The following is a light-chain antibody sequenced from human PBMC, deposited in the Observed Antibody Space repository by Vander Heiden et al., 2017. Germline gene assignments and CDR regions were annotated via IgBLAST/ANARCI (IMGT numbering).Light chain of an antibody. CDR1: TSFIGSNS. J-gene: IGLJ2*01. CDR3: GAWDDSLTVVL. V-gene: IGLV1-47*01. Sequence: QSVLTQPPSASGTPGQSVTIPCSGNTSFIGSNSVYGYQQFPGTAPKLLIYRNDQRPSGISDRFSGSKSGTSASLAISGLRSEDEADYYCGAWDDSLTVVLFGGGTKLTVL. CDR2: RND.